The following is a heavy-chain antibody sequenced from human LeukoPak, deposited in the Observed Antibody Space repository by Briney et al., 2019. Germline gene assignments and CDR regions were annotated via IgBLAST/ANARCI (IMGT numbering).Heavy chain of an antibody. V-gene: IGHV1-18*01. CDR2: ISAYNGNT. CDR3: ARDRTPPITIFGVVAYYFDY. Sequence: ASVKVSCKASGYTFTSYGISWVRQAPGQGLEWMGWISAYNGNTNYAQKLQGRVTMTTDTSTSTAYMELRSLRSDDTAVYYCARDRTPPITIFGVVAYYFDYWGQGTLVTVSS. CDR1: GYTFTSYG. D-gene: IGHD3-3*01. J-gene: IGHJ4*02.